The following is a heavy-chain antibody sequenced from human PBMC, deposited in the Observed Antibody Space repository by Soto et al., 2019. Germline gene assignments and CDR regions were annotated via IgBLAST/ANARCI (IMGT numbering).Heavy chain of an antibody. J-gene: IGHJ6*02. CDR3: ARHEATYYNFYGMDV. CDR2: IHPGESDT. Sequence: PGDSLPISWRSSGYSFTTYLIALVRQLTGKGLEWMGSIHPGESDTRYSPSFQGQVTISADRSITTAYLQWSSLKASDTAMYYCARHEATYYNFYGMDVWGQGTTVNVS. V-gene: IGHV5-51*01. CDR1: GYSFTTYL.